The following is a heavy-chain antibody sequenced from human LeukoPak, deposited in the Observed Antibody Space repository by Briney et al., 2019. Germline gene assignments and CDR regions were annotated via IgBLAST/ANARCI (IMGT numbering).Heavy chain of an antibody. CDR3: ARVGLPTAAGTLYYYYYYYMDV. CDR1: GYTFTSYY. Sequence: ASVKVSCKASGYTFTSYYMHWVRQAPGQGLEWMGIINPSGGSTSYAQKFQGRVTMTRDTSTSTVYMELSSLRSEDTAVYYCARVGLPTAAGTLYYYYYYYMDVWGKGTTVTISS. J-gene: IGHJ6*03. D-gene: IGHD6-13*01. V-gene: IGHV1-46*01. CDR2: INPSGGST.